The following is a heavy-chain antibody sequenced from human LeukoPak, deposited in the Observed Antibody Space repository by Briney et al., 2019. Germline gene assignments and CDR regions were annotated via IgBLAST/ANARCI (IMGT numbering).Heavy chain of an antibody. CDR3: CFGVLSSVFFDY. CDR1: GFTFSDYA. V-gene: IGHV3-23*01. D-gene: IGHD3-3*01. Sequence: PGGSLRLSCSASGFTFSDYALNWVRQAPGKGLVWVSTINVGGATAYYADSVKGRFTTSRDTSKNTLYLYMNSLRAEATALYYCCFGVLSSVFFDYWGQGTPVTVSS. J-gene: IGHJ4*02. CDR2: INVGGATA.